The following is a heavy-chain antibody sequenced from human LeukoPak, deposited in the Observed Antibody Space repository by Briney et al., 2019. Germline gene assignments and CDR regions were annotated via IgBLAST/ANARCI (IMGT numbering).Heavy chain of an antibody. D-gene: IGHD4-17*01. V-gene: IGHV3-23*01. CDR2: ISGSGGST. CDR3: AKDRNYGDFRPYYFDY. CDR1: GFTFSSYA. J-gene: IGHJ4*02. Sequence: GGSLRLSCAASGFTFSSYAMSWVRQAPGKGLEWVSAISGSGGSTSYAGSVKGRFTISRDSSKNTLYLQMNSLRAEDTAVYYCAKDRNYGDFRPYYFDYWGQGTLVTVSS.